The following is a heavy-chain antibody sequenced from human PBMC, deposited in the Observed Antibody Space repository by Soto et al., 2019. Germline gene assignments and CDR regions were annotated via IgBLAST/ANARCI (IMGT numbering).Heavy chain of an antibody. CDR2: INHSGST. D-gene: IGHD2-15*01. CDR3: ARGRVASIGRDGFSGHWFDP. CDR1: GGSFSGYY. Sequence: PSETLSLTCAVYGGSFSGYYWSWIRQPPGKGLEWIGEINHSGSTNYNPSLKSRVTISVDTSKNQFSLKLSSATAADTAVYYCARGRVASIGRDGFSGHWFDPWGQGTLVTVSS. V-gene: IGHV4-34*01. J-gene: IGHJ5*02.